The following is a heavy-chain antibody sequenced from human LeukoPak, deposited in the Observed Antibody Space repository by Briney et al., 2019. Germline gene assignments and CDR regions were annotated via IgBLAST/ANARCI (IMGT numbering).Heavy chain of an antibody. CDR2: IIPIFGTA. CDR1: GGTFSNYA. Sequence: GASVKVSCKASGGTFSNYAISWVRQAPGQGLEWMGGIIPIFGTANYAQKFQGRVTITADKSTSTAYMELSSLRSEDTAVYYCARGEREYYYDSSGSRPHFDYWGQGTLVTVSS. D-gene: IGHD3-22*01. CDR3: ARGEREYYYDSSGSRPHFDY. J-gene: IGHJ4*02. V-gene: IGHV1-69*06.